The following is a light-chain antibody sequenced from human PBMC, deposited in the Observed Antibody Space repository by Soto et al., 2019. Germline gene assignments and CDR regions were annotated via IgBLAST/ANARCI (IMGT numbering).Light chain of an antibody. J-gene: IGLJ1*01. CDR3: FSFTTTSTHV. CDR1: IRDIGGYNF. Sequence: QSALTQPRSVSGSPGQSITISCSGTIRDIGGYNFISWYQQHPGTAPKIIIYDVSKRPSGVPDRFSGSKSGNTAYLTISGLQVEDEAEYFCFSFTTTSTHVFGTGTKLTVL. V-gene: IGLV2-11*01. CDR2: DVS.